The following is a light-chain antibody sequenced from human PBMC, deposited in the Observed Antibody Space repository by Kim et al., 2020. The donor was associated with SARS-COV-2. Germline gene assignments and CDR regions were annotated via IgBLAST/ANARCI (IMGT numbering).Light chain of an antibody. CDR1: ALPKKY. Sequence: PGQTARITCAVDALPKKYAYWYQQKSGQAPVLVIYEDSKRPSGIPERFSGSSSGTMATLTISGAQVEDEADYYCYSTDSSGNHRVFGGGTKLTVL. V-gene: IGLV3-10*01. CDR3: YSTDSSGNHRV. J-gene: IGLJ2*01. CDR2: EDS.